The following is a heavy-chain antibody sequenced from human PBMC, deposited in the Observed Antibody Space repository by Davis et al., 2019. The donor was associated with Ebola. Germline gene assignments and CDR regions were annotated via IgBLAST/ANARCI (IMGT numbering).Heavy chain of an antibody. Sequence: GGSLRLSCAASGFTFSNYDMHWVRQAPGKGLQWVAVISYGGSHEFYADSVKDRFTVSRDDSKDTLYLEMDSLRVEDTALYYCAGNYGKSAFDIWGPGTMVTVSS. D-gene: IGHD3-10*01. CDR2: ISYGGSHE. CDR3: AGNYGKSAFDI. CDR1: GFTFSNYD. V-gene: IGHV3-30*03. J-gene: IGHJ3*02.